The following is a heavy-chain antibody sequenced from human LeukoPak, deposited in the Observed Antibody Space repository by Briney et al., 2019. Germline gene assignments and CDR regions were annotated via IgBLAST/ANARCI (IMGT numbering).Heavy chain of an antibody. Sequence: PGGSLRLSCAASGFTFSNAWMSWARQAPGKGLEWLSYISSSGSNIYHADSVKGRFTISRGNAKNSLYLQMSSLRAEDTAVYYCARVSSRGEDFDYWGQGTLVTVSS. D-gene: IGHD3-10*01. J-gene: IGHJ4*02. CDR2: ISSSGSNI. V-gene: IGHV3-11*04. CDR3: ARVSSRGEDFDY. CDR1: GFTFSNAW.